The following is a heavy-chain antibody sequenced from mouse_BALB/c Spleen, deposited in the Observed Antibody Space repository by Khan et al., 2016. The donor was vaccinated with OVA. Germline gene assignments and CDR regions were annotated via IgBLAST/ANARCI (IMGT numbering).Heavy chain of an antibody. J-gene: IGHJ3*01. CDR1: GYTFTDYY. CDR3: ARSGTGSFAY. V-gene: IGHV1-77*01. Sequence: QVQLKQSGAELARPGASVKLSCKASGYTFTDYYLNWVKQRTGQGLEWIGDIYPGSGNTYYNERFKGKATLNADKSSSQAYMQISSLTSEDSAVYFCARSGTGSFAYWGQGTLVTVSA. CDR2: IYPGSGNT. D-gene: IGHD4-1*01.